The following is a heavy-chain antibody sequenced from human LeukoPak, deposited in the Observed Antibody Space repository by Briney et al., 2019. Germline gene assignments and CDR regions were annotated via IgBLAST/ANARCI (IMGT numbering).Heavy chain of an antibody. J-gene: IGHJ3*02. CDR3: ARDAYSSSWYDAFDI. CDR2: ISWNSGSI. Sequence: GGSLRLSCAASGFTFYDYAMHWVRQAPGKGLEWVSGISWNSGSIGYADSVKGRFTISRDNAKNSLYLQMNSLRAEDTAVYYCARDAYSSSWYDAFDIWGQGTMVTVSS. CDR1: GFTFYDYA. V-gene: IGHV3-9*01. D-gene: IGHD6-13*01.